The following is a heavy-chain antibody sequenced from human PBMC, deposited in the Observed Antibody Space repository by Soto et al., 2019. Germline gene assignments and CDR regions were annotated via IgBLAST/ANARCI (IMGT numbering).Heavy chain of an antibody. CDR3: ARNPDIVVVASHYYYGMDV. V-gene: IGHV1-69*13. Sequence: SVKGSCKASGYTFTSYYMHWVRQDPVQVLELMGGIIPIFGTANYAQKFQGRVTITADESTSTAYMELSSLRSEDTAVYYCARNPDIVVVASHYYYGMDVWGQGNTVTGSS. J-gene: IGHJ6*02. CDR2: IIPIFGTA. CDR1: GYTFTSYY. D-gene: IGHD2-15*01.